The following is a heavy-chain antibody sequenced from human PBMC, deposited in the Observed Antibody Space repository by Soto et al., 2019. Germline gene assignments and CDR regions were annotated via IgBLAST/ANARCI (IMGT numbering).Heavy chain of an antibody. Sequence: PSETLSLTCTVSGSSISRGAYYWSWIRQPPGKGLEWIGHIYHSGSTNYNPSLKSRVTMSVDTSKNQFSLKLSSVTAADTAVYSCARPSRYNPTSGKYYHYSYMDVWGKGTTVTVSS. J-gene: IGHJ6*03. D-gene: IGHD1-1*01. CDR3: ARPSRYNPTSGKYYHYSYMDV. CDR1: GSSISRGAYY. CDR2: IYHSGST. V-gene: IGHV4-61*08.